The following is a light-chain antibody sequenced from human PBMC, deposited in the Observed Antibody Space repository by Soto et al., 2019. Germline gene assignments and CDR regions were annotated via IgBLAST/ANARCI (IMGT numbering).Light chain of an antibody. CDR1: QSISTY. CDR3: QQSYSTPPIT. J-gene: IGKJ5*01. CDR2: AAS. Sequence: DIQMTQSPSSLSASVGDRVTITCRASQSISTYLNWYQQKPGKAPKLLIYAASRLQSVVPSRFSGSGSATDFTLTISSLQPGDFATYYCQQSYSTPPITFGQGTRLEIK. V-gene: IGKV1-39*01.